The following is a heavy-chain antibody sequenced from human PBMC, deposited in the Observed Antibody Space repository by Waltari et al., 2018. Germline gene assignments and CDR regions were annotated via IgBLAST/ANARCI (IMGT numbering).Heavy chain of an antibody. V-gene: IGHV1-3*01. CDR2: INAGNGNT. CDR1: GYTFTGYY. J-gene: IGHJ4*02. Sequence: QVQLVQSGAEVKKPGASVKVSCKASGYTFTGYYMHWVRQAPGQRLEWMGWINAGNGNTKYSQKFQGRVTITRNTSISTAYMELSSLRSEDTAVYYCASHPHGSGTDYWGQGTLVTVSS. CDR3: ASHPHGSGTDY. D-gene: IGHD3-10*01.